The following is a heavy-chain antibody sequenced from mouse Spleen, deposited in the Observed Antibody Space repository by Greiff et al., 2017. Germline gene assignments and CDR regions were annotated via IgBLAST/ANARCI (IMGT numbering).Heavy chain of an antibody. CDR2: IYPGSGST. CDR3: ARSSNYGSTHWYFDV. D-gene: IGHD1-1*01. CDR1: GYTFTSYW. Sequence: QVQLQQPGAELVKPGASVKMSCKASGYTFTSYWITWVKQRPGQGLEWIGDIYPGSGSTNYNEKFKSKATLTVDTSSSTAYMQLSSLTSEDSAVYYCARSSNYGSTHWYFDVWGTGTTVTVSS. V-gene: IGHV1-55*01. J-gene: IGHJ1*03.